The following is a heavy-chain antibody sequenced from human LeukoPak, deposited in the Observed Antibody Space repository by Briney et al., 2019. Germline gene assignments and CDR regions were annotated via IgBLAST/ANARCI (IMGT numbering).Heavy chain of an antibody. V-gene: IGHV4-4*07. CDR3: ARENSGSYREFDY. Sequence: SETLSLTWTVSGGSISSYYWSWIRQPAGKGLEWIGRIYTSGSTNYNASLKSRVSMSVDTSKNQFSLKLSSVTAADTAVFYCARENSGSYREFDYWGQGTLVTVSS. CDR2: IYTSGST. CDR1: GGSISSYY. J-gene: IGHJ4*02. D-gene: IGHD1-26*01.